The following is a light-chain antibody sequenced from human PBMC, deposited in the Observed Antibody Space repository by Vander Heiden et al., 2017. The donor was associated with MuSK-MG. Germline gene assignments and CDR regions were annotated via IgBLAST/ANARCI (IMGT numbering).Light chain of an antibody. CDR2: DVS. CDR3: SSYTSSSTLGV. Sequence: QSALPQLASVSGSPGQSITISCTGTSSDVGGYNYVSWYQQHPGKAPKLMIYDVSNRPSGVSNRFSGSKSGNTASLTISGLQAEDEADYYCSSYTSSSTLGVFGGGTKLTVL. V-gene: IGLV2-14*03. J-gene: IGLJ2*01. CDR1: SSDVGGYNY.